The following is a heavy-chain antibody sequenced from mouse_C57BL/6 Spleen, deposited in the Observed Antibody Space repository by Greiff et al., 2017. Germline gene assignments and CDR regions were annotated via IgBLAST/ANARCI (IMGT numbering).Heavy chain of an antibody. CDR3: ARDASANWGAMDY. CDR2: SRNKANDYTT. CDR1: GFTFSDFY. J-gene: IGHJ4*01. D-gene: IGHD4-1*01. V-gene: IGHV7-1*01. Sequence: DVKLVESGGGLVQSGRSLRLSCATSGFTFSDFYMEWVRQAPGKGLEWIAASRNKANDYTTEYSASVKGRFIVSRDTSQSILYLQMNALRAEDTAIYYCARDASANWGAMDYWGQGASVTVSS.